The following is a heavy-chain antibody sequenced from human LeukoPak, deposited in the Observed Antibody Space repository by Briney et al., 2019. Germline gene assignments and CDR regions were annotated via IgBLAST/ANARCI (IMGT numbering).Heavy chain of an antibody. V-gene: IGHV3-30*18. CDR1: GFTFSSYG. J-gene: IGHJ4*02. D-gene: IGHD3-22*01. CDR2: ISYDGSNK. CDR3: AKFVMWGYYDSSGYSY. Sequence: GGSLRLSCAASGFTFSSYGMHWVRQAPGKGLEWVAVISYDGSNKYYADSVKGRFTISRDNSKNTLYLQMNSLRAEDTAVYYCAKFVMWGYYDSSGYSYWGQGTLVTVSS.